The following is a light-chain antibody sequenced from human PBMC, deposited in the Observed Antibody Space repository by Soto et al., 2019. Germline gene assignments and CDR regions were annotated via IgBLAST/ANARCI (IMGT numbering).Light chain of an antibody. CDR2: GAS. Sequence: EIVLTQSPGTLALSPGERATLSCRASQSVNNNYLTWYQQKRGQAPRLLIHGASSRATGIPDRFSGSGSGTDFTLTISILEPEDFAVYYCQQYGSSPFTFVPGTRVGIK. J-gene: IGKJ3*01. V-gene: IGKV3-20*01. CDR3: QQYGSSPFT. CDR1: QSVNNNY.